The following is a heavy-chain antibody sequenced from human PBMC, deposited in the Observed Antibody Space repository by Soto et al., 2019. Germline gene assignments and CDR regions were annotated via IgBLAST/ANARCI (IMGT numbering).Heavy chain of an antibody. CDR3: ARKGTMIVVVTGMDF. Sequence: ASVKVSCKASGYTFTSYDINWVRQATGQGLEWMGWMNPNSGNTGYAQKFQGRVTMTRNSSISTAYMELSSLRSEDTAVYYCARKGTMIVVVTGMDFCGQGTTVTVSS. J-gene: IGHJ6*02. D-gene: IGHD3-22*01. V-gene: IGHV1-8*01. CDR2: MNPNSGNT. CDR1: GYTFTSYD.